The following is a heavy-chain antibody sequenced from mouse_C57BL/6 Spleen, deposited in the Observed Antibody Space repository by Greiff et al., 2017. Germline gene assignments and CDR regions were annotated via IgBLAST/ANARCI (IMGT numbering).Heavy chain of an antibody. Sequence: VQLQQSGAELVRPGASVTLSCKASGYTFTDYEMHWVKQTPVHGLEWIGAIDPETGGTAYNQKFKGKAILTADKSSSTAYMELRSLTSGDSAVYYCTREGTAYWGQGTLVTVSA. D-gene: IGHD3-3*01. CDR1: GYTFTDYE. V-gene: IGHV1-15*01. CDR2: IDPETGGT. CDR3: TREGTAY. J-gene: IGHJ3*01.